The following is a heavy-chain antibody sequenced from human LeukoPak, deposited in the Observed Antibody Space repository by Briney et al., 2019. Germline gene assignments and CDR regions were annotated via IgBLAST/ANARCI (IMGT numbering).Heavy chain of an antibody. CDR2: VSGRSNYI. D-gene: IGHD2-2*01. Sequence: PGGSLRLSCAASGFTFSTFSMNWVRQAPGKGLEWVSSVSGRSNYIFYADSVKGRFTISRDNAENSLYLLLNSLRVEDTAVYYCARGSTLGSCTSSSCHNWFDPWGQGTLVTVSS. CDR3: ARGSTLGSCTSSSCHNWFDP. J-gene: IGHJ5*02. CDR1: GFTFSTFS. V-gene: IGHV3-21*01.